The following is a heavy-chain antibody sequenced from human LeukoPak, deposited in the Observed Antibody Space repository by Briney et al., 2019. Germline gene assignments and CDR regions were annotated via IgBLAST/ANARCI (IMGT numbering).Heavy chain of an antibody. CDR2: IIPIFGTA. Sequence: GASVKVSCKASGGTFSSYAISWVRQAPGQGLEWMGGIIPIFGTANYAQKFQGRVTITADESTSTAYMELSSLRSEDTAVYYCARATVPAAMVGYMDVWGKGTTVTIS. D-gene: IGHD2-2*01. CDR3: ARATVPAAMVGYMDV. CDR1: GGTFSSYA. J-gene: IGHJ6*03. V-gene: IGHV1-69*13.